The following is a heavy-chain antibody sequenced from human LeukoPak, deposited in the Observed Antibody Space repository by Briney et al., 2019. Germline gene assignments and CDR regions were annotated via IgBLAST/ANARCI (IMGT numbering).Heavy chain of an antibody. Sequence: PGGSLRLSCAASGFTFSSYWMSWVRQAPGKGLEWVANIKQDGSEKYYVDSVKGRFTISRDNAKNSLYLQMNSLRAEDTAVYYCARDLAVAVFSRSDYYMDVWGKGTTVTVSS. CDR3: ARDLAVAVFSRSDYYMDV. CDR2: IKQDGSEK. CDR1: GFTFSSYW. V-gene: IGHV3-7*01. J-gene: IGHJ6*03. D-gene: IGHD6-19*01.